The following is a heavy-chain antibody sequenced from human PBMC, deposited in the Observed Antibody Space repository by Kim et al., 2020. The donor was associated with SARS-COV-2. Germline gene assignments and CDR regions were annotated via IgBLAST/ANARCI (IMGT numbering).Heavy chain of an antibody. Sequence: SVKVSCKASGGTFSSYAISWVRQAPGQGLEWMGGIIPIFGTANYAQKFQGRVTITADKSTSTAYMELSSLRSEDTAVYYCARGAPHLTMVRGVIINYFDDWGQGTLVTVSS. CDR2: IIPIFGTA. V-gene: IGHV1-69*06. J-gene: IGHJ4*02. CDR3: ARGAPHLTMVRGVIINYFDD. D-gene: IGHD3-10*01. CDR1: GGTFSSYA.